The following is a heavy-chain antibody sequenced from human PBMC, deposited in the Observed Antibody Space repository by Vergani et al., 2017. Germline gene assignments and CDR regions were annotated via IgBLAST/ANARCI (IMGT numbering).Heavy chain of an antibody. D-gene: IGHD3-10*02. CDR3: ARADAIFGARMDV. V-gene: IGHV3-13*01. CDR1: GFTFSSYD. Sequence: EVQLVESGGGLVQPGGSLRLSCAASGFTFSSYDMHWVRQATGKGLEWVSAIGTAGDTYYPGSVKGRFTISRENAKNSLYLQMNSLRAGDTAVYYCARADAIFGARMDVWSQGTTVTVSS. J-gene: IGHJ6*02. CDR2: IGTAGDT.